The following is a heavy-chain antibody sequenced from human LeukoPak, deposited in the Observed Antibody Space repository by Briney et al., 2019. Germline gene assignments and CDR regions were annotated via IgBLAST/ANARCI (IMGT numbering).Heavy chain of an antibody. V-gene: IGHV3-23*01. CDR1: GFTFSSYG. J-gene: IGHJ4*02. CDR2: ISGSGGST. D-gene: IGHD3-9*01. CDR3: AKDQYYDILTGTIAVDY. Sequence: PGGSLRLSCAASGFTFSSYGMSWVRQAPGKGLEWVSAISGSGGSTYYADSVKGRFTISRDNSKNTLYLQMNSLRAEDTAVYYCAKDQYYDILTGTIAVDYWGQGTLVTVSS.